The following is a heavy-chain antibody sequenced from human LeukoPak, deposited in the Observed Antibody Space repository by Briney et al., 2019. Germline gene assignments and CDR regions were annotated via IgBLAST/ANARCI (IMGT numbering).Heavy chain of an antibody. CDR2: ISSSGDTK. D-gene: IGHD2-15*01. V-gene: IGHV3-23*01. J-gene: IGHJ5*02. Sequence: GGSLRLSCAASGFTFTNHEMHWVRQAPGKGLEWVSYISSSGDTKYYADSVKGRFTISRDNSKNTLYLQMNSLRAEDTAVYYCAKGGVVVAARWFDPWGQGTLVTVSS. CDR3: AKGGVVVAARWFDP. CDR1: GFTFTNHE.